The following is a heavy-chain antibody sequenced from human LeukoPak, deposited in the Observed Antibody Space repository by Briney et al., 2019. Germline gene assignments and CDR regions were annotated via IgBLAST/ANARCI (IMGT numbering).Heavy chain of an antibody. Sequence: SETLSLTCGVSGFSISSGYYWGWIRQPPGKGLEGIGSIYHTGSAYYNPSLKSRVIISVDASKNQFSLKMNSVTAADTAVYYCARSHYVSGSQGGMDVWGKGTTVTVSS. J-gene: IGHJ6*04. CDR2: IYHTGSA. CDR3: ARSHYVSGSQGGMDV. V-gene: IGHV4-38-2*01. D-gene: IGHD3-10*01. CDR1: GFSISSGYY.